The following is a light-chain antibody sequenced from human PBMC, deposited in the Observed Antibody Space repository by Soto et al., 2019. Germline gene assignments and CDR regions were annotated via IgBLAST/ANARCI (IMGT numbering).Light chain of an antibody. Sequence: EIVLTQSPATLSLSPGERATLSCRASQSVSSYLAWYQQKPGQAPRLLIYDASNRATGIPARYSGSGSGTDLTLTISSLEPEDFAVYYCQQRSNWPPFSITFGQGTRLEIK. CDR2: DAS. CDR1: QSVSSY. CDR3: QQRSNWPPFSIT. V-gene: IGKV3-11*01. J-gene: IGKJ5*01.